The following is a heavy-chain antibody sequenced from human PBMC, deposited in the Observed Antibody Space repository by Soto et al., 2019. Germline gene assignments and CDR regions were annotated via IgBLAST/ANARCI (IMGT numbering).Heavy chain of an antibody. CDR2: INAGNGNT. Sequence: ASVKVSCKASGYTFTSYAMHWVRQAPGQRLEWMGWINAGNGNTKYSQKFQGRVTITRDTSASTAYMELSSLRSEDTAVYYCARDNLVLMVYAFDYWGQGTLVTAPQ. CDR3: ARDNLVLMVYAFDY. D-gene: IGHD2-8*01. V-gene: IGHV1-3*01. J-gene: IGHJ4*02. CDR1: GYTFTSYA.